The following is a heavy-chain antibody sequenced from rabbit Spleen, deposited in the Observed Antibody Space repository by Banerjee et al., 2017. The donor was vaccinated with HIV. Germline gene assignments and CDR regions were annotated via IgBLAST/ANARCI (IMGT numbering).Heavy chain of an antibody. D-gene: IGHD8-1*01. CDR3: ARDTGTSFSSYGMDL. Sequence: QEQLVESGGGLVQPEGSLTLTCTVSGFSFSSGYDMCWVRQAPGKGLEWIGCIYAGSSGSTYYASWAKGRFTVSKTSSTTVDLQMTSLTAADTATYFCARDTGTSFSSYGMDLWGPGTLVTVS. CDR2: IYAGSSGST. J-gene: IGHJ6*01. V-gene: IGHV1S45*01. CDR1: GFSFSSGYD.